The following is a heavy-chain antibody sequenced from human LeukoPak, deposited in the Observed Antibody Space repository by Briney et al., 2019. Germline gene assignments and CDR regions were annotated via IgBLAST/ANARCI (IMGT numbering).Heavy chain of an antibody. V-gene: IGHV3-7*04. Sequence: PGGSLRLSCVASRFTFSSHWMSWVRQAPGRGLEWVANIKQGGSEKYYVDSVKGGFTISRDNAKNSLYLQMNILRAEDTAVFYCARAGELDYDSSGIDYWGQGTLVTVSS. CDR3: ARAGELDYDSSGIDY. CDR1: RFTFSSHW. J-gene: IGHJ4*02. CDR2: IKQGGSEK. D-gene: IGHD3-22*01.